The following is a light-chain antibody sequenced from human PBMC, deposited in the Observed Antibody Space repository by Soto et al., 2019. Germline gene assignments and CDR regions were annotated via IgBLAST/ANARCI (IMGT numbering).Light chain of an antibody. CDR2: DAS. J-gene: IGKJ1*01. CDR3: QQRSNWPWT. Sequence: EIVLTQSPSTLSLSPGERATLSCRASQSVSSYLAWYQQKPGQAPRLLIYDASNMDTGIPARFSGSGSGTDFTLTISSLEPEDFAVYYCQQRSNWPWTFGQGTKVEIK. CDR1: QSVSSY. V-gene: IGKV3-11*01.